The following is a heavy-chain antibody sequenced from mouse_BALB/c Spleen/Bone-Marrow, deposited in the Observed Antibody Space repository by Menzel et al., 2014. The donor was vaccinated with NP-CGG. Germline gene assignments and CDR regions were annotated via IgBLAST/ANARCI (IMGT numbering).Heavy chain of an antibody. Sequence: EVHLVESGGGLVQPGRSLKLSCAASGFDFSRYWMSWARQAPGKGLEWIGEINPDSRTINYSPSLKDKFIISRDNAKNTLYLQMSKVRSEDTALYYCARLYDYGWFAYWGQGTLVTVSS. CDR2: INPDSRTI. D-gene: IGHD2-4*01. V-gene: IGHV4-1*02. J-gene: IGHJ3*01. CDR1: GFDFSRYW. CDR3: ARLYDYGWFAY.